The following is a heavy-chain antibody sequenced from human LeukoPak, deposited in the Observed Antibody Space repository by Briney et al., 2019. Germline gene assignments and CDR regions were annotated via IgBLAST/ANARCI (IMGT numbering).Heavy chain of an antibody. Sequence: GGSLRRSCAASGFTFSSYSMHWVRQAPGKGMEWVAVISYDGSNKYYADYVKGRFTISRDNSKNTLYLQMNSLRAEDTAVYYCARAPPYTAIANFDYWGQGTLVTVYS. V-gene: IGHV3-30-3*01. D-gene: IGHD5-18*01. CDR3: ARAPPYTAIANFDY. CDR1: GFTFSSYS. J-gene: IGHJ4*02. CDR2: ISYDGSNK.